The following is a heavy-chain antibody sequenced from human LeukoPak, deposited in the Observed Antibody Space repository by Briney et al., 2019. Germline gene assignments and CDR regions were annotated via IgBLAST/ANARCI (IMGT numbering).Heavy chain of an antibody. Sequence: SEILSLTCTVSGDSISSYYWSWIRQPPGKGLEWIGYIYYSGSTNYNPSLKSRVTISVDTSKNQFSLKLSSVTAADTAVYYCATQYCSSTSCSHPFDPWGQGTLVTVSS. D-gene: IGHD2-2*01. CDR3: ATQYCSSTSCSHPFDP. J-gene: IGHJ5*02. CDR2: IYYSGST. V-gene: IGHV4-59*01. CDR1: GDSISSYY.